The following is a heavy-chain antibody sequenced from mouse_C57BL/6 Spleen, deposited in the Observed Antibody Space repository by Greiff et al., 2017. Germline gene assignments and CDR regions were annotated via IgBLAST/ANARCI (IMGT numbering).Heavy chain of an antibody. V-gene: IGHV1-9*01. D-gene: IGHD3-2*01. J-gene: IGHJ3*01. CDR2: ILPGSGST. CDR3: ARGGDSSGSDWFAY. CDR1: GYTFTGYW. Sequence: VQLQQSGAELMKPGASVKLSCKATGYTFTGYWIEWVKQRPGHGLEWIGEILPGSGSTNYNEKFKGKATFTADTSSNTAYMQISRLTPEASAIFYCARGGDSSGSDWFAYWGRGTLVTVSA.